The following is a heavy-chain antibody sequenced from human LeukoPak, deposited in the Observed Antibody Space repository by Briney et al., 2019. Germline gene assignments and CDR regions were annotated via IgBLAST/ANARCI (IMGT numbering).Heavy chain of an antibody. CDR1: GYSISSGYY. Sequence: KPSETLSLTCTVSGYSISSGYYWGWIRQPPGKGLEWIGSIYHSGSTYYNPSLKSRVTISVDTSKNQYSLNLTSVTAADTAVYYCARAIYDFWSGYYSDYWGQGTLVTVSS. CDR2: IYHSGST. CDR3: ARAIYDFWSGYYSDY. J-gene: IGHJ4*02. V-gene: IGHV4-38-2*02. D-gene: IGHD3-3*01.